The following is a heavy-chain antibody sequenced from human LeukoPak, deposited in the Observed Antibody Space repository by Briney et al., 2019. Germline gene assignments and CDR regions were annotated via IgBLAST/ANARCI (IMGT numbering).Heavy chain of an antibody. CDR3: ARWGESITIFGVDYYYMDV. D-gene: IGHD3-3*01. CDR2: IYSGGST. V-gene: IGHV3-66*01. CDR1: GFTVSSNY. Sequence: GGSLRLSCAASGFTVSSNYMTWVRQAPGKGLEWVSVIYSGGSTYYADSVKGRFTISRDNSKNTLYLQMNSLRAEDTAVYYCARWGESITIFGVDYYYMDVWGKGTTVTVSS. J-gene: IGHJ6*03.